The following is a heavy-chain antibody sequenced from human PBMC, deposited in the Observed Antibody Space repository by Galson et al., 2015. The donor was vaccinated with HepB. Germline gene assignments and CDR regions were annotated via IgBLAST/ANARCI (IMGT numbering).Heavy chain of an antibody. Sequence: ETLSLTCTVSGGSISSSSYYWGWIRQPPGKGLEWIGSIYYSGSTYYNPSLKSRVTISVGTSKNQFSLKLSSVTAADTAVYYCAGPGLDDYYYYGMDVWGQGTTVTVSS. J-gene: IGHJ6*02. CDR3: AGPGLDDYYYYGMDV. CDR2: IYYSGST. CDR1: GGSISSSSYY. V-gene: IGHV4-39*01.